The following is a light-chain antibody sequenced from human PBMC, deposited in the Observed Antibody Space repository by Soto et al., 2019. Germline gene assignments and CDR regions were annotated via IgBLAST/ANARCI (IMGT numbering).Light chain of an antibody. J-gene: IGKJ4*01. V-gene: IGKV3-11*01. CDR3: QQRGNWPLT. CDR1: QNIGTN. Sequence: EIVMTQSPATLSVSPGERATLSCRASQNIGTNLAWFQQKPGQAPRLLIYDASDRASGIPARFSGRGSGTDFSLTISSLEPEDFAVYYCQQRGNWPLTFGGGTKVEIK. CDR2: DAS.